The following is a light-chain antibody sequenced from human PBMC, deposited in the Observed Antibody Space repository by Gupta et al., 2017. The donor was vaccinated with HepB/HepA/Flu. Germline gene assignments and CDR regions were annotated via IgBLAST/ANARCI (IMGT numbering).Light chain of an antibody. J-gene: IGLJ2*01. Sequence: SSELTQDPAVSVALGQTVRITCQGDSLRSEEASWYQQKPGQAPVLVIYGKNNRPSGIPDRFSGSSSGNTASLTITGAQAEDEADYYCNSRDSSGNHLVFGGGTK. CDR2: GKN. CDR3: NSRDSSGNHLV. CDR1: SLRSEE. V-gene: IGLV3-19*01.